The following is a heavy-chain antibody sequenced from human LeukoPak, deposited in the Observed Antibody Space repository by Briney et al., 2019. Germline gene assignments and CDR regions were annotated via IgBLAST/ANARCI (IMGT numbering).Heavy chain of an antibody. Sequence: GSLRLSCTASGLSFSGQWINWVRQSPGQGLEWVANIKYDGSEKYYVDSVKGRFTISREDAKNSLSLQMDSVRPEDTAVYYCAFNNNFKYWGQGTLVIVSS. CDR3: AFNNNFKY. CDR2: IKYDGSEK. V-gene: IGHV3-7*01. J-gene: IGHJ4*02. CDR1: GLSFSGQW. D-gene: IGHD1/OR15-1a*01.